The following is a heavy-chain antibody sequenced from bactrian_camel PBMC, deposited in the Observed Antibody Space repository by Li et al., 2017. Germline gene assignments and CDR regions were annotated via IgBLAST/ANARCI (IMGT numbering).Heavy chain of an antibody. CDR1: GFEFNYAY. V-gene: IGHV3S1*01. CDR3: AKALGGGSYYTGEHGY. Sequence: HVQLVESGGGLVQPGGSLRLSCTTSGFEFNYAYMTWVRQTPGKGLEWVSTINSGGGTYYADSVKDRFTMSRDNAKNMLYLQMNNLKSEDTALYYCAKALGGGSYYTGEHGYWGQGTQVTVS. D-gene: IGHD2*01. CDR2: INSGGGT. J-gene: IGHJ4*01.